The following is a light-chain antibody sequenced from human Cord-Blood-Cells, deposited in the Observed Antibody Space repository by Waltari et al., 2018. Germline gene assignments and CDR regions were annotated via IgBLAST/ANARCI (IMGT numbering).Light chain of an antibody. CDR2: GAS. CDR3: QQYNNWPPFT. V-gene: IGKV3-15*01. Sequence: ETVMTQSQATLSTSPGERATLSCRASQSVSSNLAWYQQKPGQASRLLIYGASTRATGIPAMFSGSGSGTDFTLTISSLQSEDFAVYYCQQYNNWPPFTFGPGTKVDIK. CDR1: QSVSSN. J-gene: IGKJ3*01.